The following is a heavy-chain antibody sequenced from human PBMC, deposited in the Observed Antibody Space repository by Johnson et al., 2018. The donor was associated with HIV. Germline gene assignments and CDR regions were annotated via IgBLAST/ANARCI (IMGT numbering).Heavy chain of an antibody. V-gene: IGHV3-30*02. CDR3: ARSITMIVVIITGVGAFDI. CDR2: IRYDGSNK. Sequence: QVQLVESGGGVVQPGGSLRLSCAASAFTFSSYGMHWVRQAPGKGLEWVALIRYDGSNKYYEDSVKGRFTISRDNAKNSLYLQMNSLRAEDTALYYCARSITMIVVIITGVGAFDIWGQGTMVTVS. D-gene: IGHD3-22*01. CDR1: AFTFSSYG. J-gene: IGHJ3*02.